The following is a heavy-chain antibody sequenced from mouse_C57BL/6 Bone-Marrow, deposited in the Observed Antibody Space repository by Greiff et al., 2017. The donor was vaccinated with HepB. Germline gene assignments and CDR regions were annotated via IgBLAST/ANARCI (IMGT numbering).Heavy chain of an antibody. CDR3: ARVGSNFWFAY. CDR1: GYTFTSYW. CDR2: IDPSDSYT. V-gene: IGHV1-50*01. Sequence: QVQLQQPGAELVKPGASVKLSCKASGYTFTSYWMQWVKQRPGQGLEWIGEIDPSDSYTNYNQKFKGKATLTVDTSSSTAYMQHSSLTSEDSAVYYCARVGSNFWFAYWGQGTLVTVSA. D-gene: IGHD2-5*01. J-gene: IGHJ3*01.